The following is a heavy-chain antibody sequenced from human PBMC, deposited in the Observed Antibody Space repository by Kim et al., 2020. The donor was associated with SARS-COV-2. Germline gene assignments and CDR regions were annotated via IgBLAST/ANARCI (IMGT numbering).Heavy chain of an antibody. CDR2: ITKSSATI. J-gene: IGHJ3*02. CDR1: GFTFSAYD. D-gene: IGHD3-16*01. CDR3: VRDRMGGAFDI. Sequence: GGSLRLSCATSGFTFSAYDMNWVRQAPGKGLEWLSFITKSSATIYYADSVQGRFTISRDNAQNSLYLQMNSLRDEDTALYYCVRDRMGGAFDIWGQGTMV. V-gene: IGHV3-48*02.